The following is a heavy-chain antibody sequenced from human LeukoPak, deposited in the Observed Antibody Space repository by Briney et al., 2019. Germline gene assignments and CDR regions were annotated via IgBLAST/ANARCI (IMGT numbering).Heavy chain of an antibody. CDR3: ARQSLGSSRSGSSNNWFDP. CDR2: IYYSGST. Sequence: SETLSLTCTVSGGSISSYYWSWIRQPPGKGLEWIGHIYYSGSTNYNPSLKSRVTISVDTPNNQFSLKLSSVTAADTAVYYCARQSLGSSRSGSSNNWFDPWGQGTLVTVSS. V-gene: IGHV4-59*08. J-gene: IGHJ5*02. D-gene: IGHD3-10*01. CDR1: GGSISSYY.